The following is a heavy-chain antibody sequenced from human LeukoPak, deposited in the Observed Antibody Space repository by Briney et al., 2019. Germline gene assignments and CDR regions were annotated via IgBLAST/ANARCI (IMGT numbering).Heavy chain of an antibody. CDR2: IIPIFGTA. J-gene: IGHJ4*02. D-gene: IGHD6-19*01. V-gene: IGHV1-69*05. CDR3: ARDVWRIAVAGTRFDY. Sequence: GASVKVSCKASGGTFSSYAISWVRQAPGQGLEWMGGIIPIFGTANYAQKLQGRVTMTTDTSTSTAYMELRSLRSDDTAVYYCARDVWRIAVAGTRFDYWGQGTLVTVSS. CDR1: GGTFSSYA.